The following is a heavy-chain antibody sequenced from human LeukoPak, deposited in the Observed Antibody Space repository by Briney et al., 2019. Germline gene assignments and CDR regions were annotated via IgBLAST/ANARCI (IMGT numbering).Heavy chain of an antibody. CDR2: IYYSGST. CDR1: GGSFSGYY. V-gene: IGHV4-59*01. J-gene: IGHJ5*02. D-gene: IGHD5-18*01. CDR3: ARAGYSYAKNWFDP. Sequence: SETLSLTCAVYGGSFSGYYWSWIRQPPGMGLEWIGYIYYSGSTNYNPSLKSRVTISVDTSKNQFSLKLSSVTAADTAVYYCARAGYSYAKNWFDPWGQGTLVTVSS.